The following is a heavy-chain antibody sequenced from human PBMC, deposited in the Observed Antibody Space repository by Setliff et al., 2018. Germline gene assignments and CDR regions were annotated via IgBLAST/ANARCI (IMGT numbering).Heavy chain of an antibody. CDR1: GASISSGTYY. CDR3: ARTGTYRYFDY. CDR2: IHYRGTT. J-gene: IGHJ4*02. V-gene: IGHV4-39*01. Sequence: KTSETLSLTCTVSGASISSGTYYWAWIRQPPGKGLEWIGRIHYRGTTYSNASLASRLTISVDTAKNQFSLKLTPVTAADTAVYYCARTGTYRYFDYWGQGTRVTVSS. D-gene: IGHD1-1*01.